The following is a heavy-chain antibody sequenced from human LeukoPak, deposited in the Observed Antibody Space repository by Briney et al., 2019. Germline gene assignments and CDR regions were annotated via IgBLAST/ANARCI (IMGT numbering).Heavy chain of an antibody. D-gene: IGHD3-22*01. CDR2: ISSSGSTI. CDR3: ARSPYSSGYSDY. Sequence: GGSLRLPCAASGFTFSGYEVNWVRQAPGKGLEWVSYISSSGSTIYYADSVKGRFTISRDNAKNSLYLQMNSLRAEDTAVYYCARSPYSSGYSDYWGQGTLVTVSS. J-gene: IGHJ4*02. V-gene: IGHV3-48*03. CDR1: GFTFSGYE.